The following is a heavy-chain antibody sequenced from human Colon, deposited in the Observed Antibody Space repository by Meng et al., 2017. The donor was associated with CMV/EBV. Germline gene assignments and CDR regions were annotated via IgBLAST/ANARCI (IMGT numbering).Heavy chain of an antibody. Sequence: ASVKVSCKASGYTFTGYYMYWVRQAPGQGLEWMGWINPNSGGTKYEQKFQGRVTMTRDTSISAAYMELSRLSSEDTAVYYCARGDCTTTSCYAVFDYWGQGTLVTVSS. CDR3: ARGDCTTTSCYAVFDY. D-gene: IGHD2-2*01. J-gene: IGHJ4*02. V-gene: IGHV1-2*02. CDR2: INPNSGGT. CDR1: GYTFTGYY.